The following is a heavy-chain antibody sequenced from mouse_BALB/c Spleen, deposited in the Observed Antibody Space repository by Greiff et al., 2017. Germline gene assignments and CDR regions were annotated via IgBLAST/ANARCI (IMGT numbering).Heavy chain of an antibody. D-gene: IGHD1-1*01. CDR2: ISSGGSYT. Sequence: DVQLVESGGGLVKPGGSLKLSCAASGFTFSSYAMSWVRQSPEKRLEWVAEISSGGSYTYYPDTVTGRFTISRDNAKNTLYLEMSSLRSEDTAMYYCARGGGSSYYFDYWGQGTTLTVSS. V-gene: IGHV5-9-4*01. J-gene: IGHJ2*01. CDR1: GFTFSSYA. CDR3: ARGGGSSYYFDY.